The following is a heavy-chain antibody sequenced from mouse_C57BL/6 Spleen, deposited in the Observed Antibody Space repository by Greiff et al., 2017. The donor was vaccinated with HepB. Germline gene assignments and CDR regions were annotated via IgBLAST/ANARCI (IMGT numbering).Heavy chain of an antibody. V-gene: IGHV1-55*01. J-gene: IGHJ4*01. CDR1: GYTFTSYW. CDR3: ARFYYGSTLRAMDY. D-gene: IGHD1-1*01. CDR2: IYPGSGST. Sequence: QVQLQQPGAELVKPGASVKMSCKASGYTFTSYWLTWVKQRPGQGLEWIGDIYPGSGSTNYNEKFKSKATLTVDTSSSTAYMQLSSLTSEDSAVYFCARFYYGSTLRAMDYWGQGTSVTVSS.